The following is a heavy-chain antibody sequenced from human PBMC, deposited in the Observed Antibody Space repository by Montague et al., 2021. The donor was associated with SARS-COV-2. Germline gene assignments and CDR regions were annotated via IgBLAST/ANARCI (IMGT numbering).Heavy chain of an antibody. CDR1: GGSISSGSYY. J-gene: IGHJ6*03. D-gene: IGHD2-2*01. V-gene: IGHV4-61*02. Sequence: TLSLTCTVSGGSISSGSYYWSWIRQPAGKGLEWIRRIYTSGSTNYNPSLKSRVTISVDTSKNQFSLKLSSVTAADTAVYYCARARQDVVVPTLGIGAYYYYYMDVWGKGTTVTVSS. CDR3: ARARQDVVVPTLGIGAYYYYYMDV. CDR2: IYTSGST.